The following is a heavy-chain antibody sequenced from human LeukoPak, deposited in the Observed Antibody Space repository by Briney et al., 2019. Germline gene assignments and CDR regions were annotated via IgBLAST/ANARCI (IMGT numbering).Heavy chain of an antibody. Sequence: GGSLRLSCAASGFTFSSYGMHWVRQAPGKGLEWVAVISYDGSNKYYADSVKGRFTISRDNSKNTLDLQLNSLRAEDTAVYFCAKDLREDYSNYPFDYWGQGTLVTVSS. J-gene: IGHJ4*02. CDR1: GFTFSSYG. V-gene: IGHV3-30*18. CDR3: AKDLREDYSNYPFDY. CDR2: ISYDGSNK. D-gene: IGHD4-11*01.